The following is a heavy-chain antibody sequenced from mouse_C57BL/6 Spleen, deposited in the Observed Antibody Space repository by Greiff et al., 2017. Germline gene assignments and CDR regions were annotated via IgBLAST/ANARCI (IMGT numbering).Heavy chain of an antibody. Sequence: VQGVESGAELMKPGASVKLSCKATGYTFTGYWIEWVKQRPGHGLEWIGEILPGSGSTNYNEKFKGKATFTADTSSNTAYMQLSSLTTEDSAIYYCARRSHYYGSSYWYLDVWGTGTTVTVSS. D-gene: IGHD1-1*01. CDR3: ARRSHYYGSSYWYLDV. CDR2: ILPGSGST. J-gene: IGHJ1*03. CDR1: GYTFTGYW. V-gene: IGHV1-9*01.